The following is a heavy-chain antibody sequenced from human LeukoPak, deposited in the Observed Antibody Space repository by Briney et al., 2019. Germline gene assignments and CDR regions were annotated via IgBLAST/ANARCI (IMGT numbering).Heavy chain of an antibody. V-gene: IGHV4-59*01. Sequence: SETLSLTCAVSGGSITTYYWTWIRQPPGQTLEWIVYIYYTGNTKYNPSLESRVTMSIDTSKKEFSLKIYSVNAADTAVYFCASGSVVTALDQWGQGTLVTVSS. CDR3: ASGSVVTALDQ. D-gene: IGHD2-21*02. J-gene: IGHJ4*02. CDR2: IYYTGNT. CDR1: GGSITTYY.